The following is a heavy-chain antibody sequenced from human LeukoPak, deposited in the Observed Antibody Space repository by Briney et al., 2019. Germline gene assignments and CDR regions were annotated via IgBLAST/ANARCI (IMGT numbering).Heavy chain of an antibody. J-gene: IGHJ6*02. CDR1: GYTFTSYG. V-gene: IGHV1-18*01. Sequence: GASVKVSCKASGYTFTSYGISWVRQAPGQGLEWMGWISAYNGNTNYAQKLQGRVTMTTDTSTGTAYMELRSLRSDDTAVYYCARDGDYGDYANDYYYYYGMDVWGQGTTVTVSS. D-gene: IGHD4-17*01. CDR2: ISAYNGNT. CDR3: ARDGDYGDYANDYYYYYGMDV.